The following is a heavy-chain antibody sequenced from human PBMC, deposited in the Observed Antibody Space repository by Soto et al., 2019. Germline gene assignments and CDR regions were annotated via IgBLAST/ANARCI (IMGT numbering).Heavy chain of an antibody. Sequence: EVQVLESGGDLVQPGGSLRLSCAASGFTFSTYAMSWVRQAPGKGLEWVSAIGPSGDITYYADAVKGRFTISRDNSKNSLFLQMSSLRAEATAVYYGVAIFRDGGWYGDYWGQGALVTVSS. D-gene: IGHD6-19*01. J-gene: IGHJ4*02. V-gene: IGHV3-23*01. CDR1: GFTFSTYA. CDR2: IGPSGDIT. CDR3: VAIFRDGGWYGDY.